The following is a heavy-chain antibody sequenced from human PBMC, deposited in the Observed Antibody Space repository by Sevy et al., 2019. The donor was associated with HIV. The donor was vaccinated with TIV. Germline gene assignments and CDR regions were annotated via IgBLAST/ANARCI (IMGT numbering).Heavy chain of an antibody. CDR2: IHYKGTT. Sequence: SETLSLTCTVSGDSISGTDYSWGWIRQPPGKGLEWIGNIHYKGTTYYHPSLKSRVTVSVDTSKNQFSLRLSSVSAADTAVYYCARLDPSGPRDYWGQGTLVTVSS. CDR1: GDSISGTDYS. J-gene: IGHJ4*02. CDR3: ARLDPSGPRDY. V-gene: IGHV4-39*01. D-gene: IGHD5-12*01.